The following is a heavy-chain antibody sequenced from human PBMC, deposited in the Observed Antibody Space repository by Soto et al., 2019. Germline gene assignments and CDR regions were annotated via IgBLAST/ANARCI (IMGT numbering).Heavy chain of an antibody. CDR3: ARIKWELLGRNWCDP. V-gene: IGHV1-69*01. Sequence: QVQLVQSGAEVKKPGSSVKVSCKASGGTFSSYAISWVRQAPGQGREWMGGIIHIFGTANYAQKFQGRVTITADESTSTAYMELSSLRSEDTAVYYCARIKWELLGRNWCDPWVQGTLVTVSS. D-gene: IGHD1-26*01. J-gene: IGHJ5*02. CDR1: GGTFSSYA. CDR2: IIHIFGTA.